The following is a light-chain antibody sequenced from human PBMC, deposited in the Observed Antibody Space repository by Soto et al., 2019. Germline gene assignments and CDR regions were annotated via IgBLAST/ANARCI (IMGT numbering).Light chain of an antibody. CDR2: GAS. CDR3: QQYNNWWT. V-gene: IGKV3-15*01. J-gene: IGKJ1*01. Sequence: ILMTQSPATLSVSPGEGATLSCRASQSVNSNLAWYQQKPGQAPRLLIYGASIRATGIPDRFSGSESGTDFTLTISSLQSEDFAVYYCQQYNNWWTFGQGTKVEIK. CDR1: QSVNSN.